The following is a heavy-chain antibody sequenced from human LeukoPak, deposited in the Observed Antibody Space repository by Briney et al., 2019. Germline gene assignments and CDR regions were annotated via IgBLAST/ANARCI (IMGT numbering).Heavy chain of an antibody. J-gene: IGHJ4*02. CDR2: MNGDGSTT. D-gene: IGHD5-12*01. CDR1: GFTFSSYA. Sequence: PGGSLRLSCAASGFTFSSYAMSWVRQAPGKGLVWVSRMNGDGSTTTYADSVKGRFSISRDNAKNTLYLQMNSLRAEDTAVYYCARSQGAYDTWGQGTQVTVSS. CDR3: ARSQGAYDT. V-gene: IGHV3-74*01.